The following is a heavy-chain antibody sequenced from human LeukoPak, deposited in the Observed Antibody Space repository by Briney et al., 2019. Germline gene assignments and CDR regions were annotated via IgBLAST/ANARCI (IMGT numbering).Heavy chain of an antibody. CDR3: SRVGRKSPRLGYCSGGSCYSLGY. V-gene: IGHV3-21*01. Sequence: VASLGLSCAASGFTFSSYSMNWVRQAPGKGLEWVSSISSSSSYIYYADSVKGRFTISRDNAKNSLYLQMNSLRAEDTAVYYCSRVGRKSPRLGYCSGGSCYSLGYWGRGTLVTVSS. J-gene: IGHJ4*02. D-gene: IGHD2-15*01. CDR2: ISSSSSYI. CDR1: GFTFSSYS.